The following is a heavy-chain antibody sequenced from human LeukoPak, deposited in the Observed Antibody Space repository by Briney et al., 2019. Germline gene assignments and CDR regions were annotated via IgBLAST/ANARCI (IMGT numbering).Heavy chain of an antibody. V-gene: IGHV1-3*01. J-gene: IGHJ4*02. CDR1: GYTFTSYA. CDR3: ARAVDTAMDTTDY. Sequence: GASVKVSCKASGYTFTSYAMHWVRQAPGQRLEWMGWINAGNGNTKYSQKFQGRVTITADKSTSTAYMELSSLRSEDTAVYYCARAVDTAMDTTDYWGQGTLVTVSS. CDR2: INAGNGNT. D-gene: IGHD5-18*01.